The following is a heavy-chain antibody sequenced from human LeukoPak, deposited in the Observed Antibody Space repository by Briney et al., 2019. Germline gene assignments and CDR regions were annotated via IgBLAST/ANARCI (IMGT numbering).Heavy chain of an antibody. CDR2: ISYDGSNK. J-gene: IGHJ4*02. CDR3: AKDLTWTYYYDSSGSEFDY. D-gene: IGHD3-22*01. Sequence: PGGSLRLSCAASGLTFSSYAMHWVRQAPGKGLESVAVISYDGSNKYYADSVKGRFTISRDNAKNTLYLQMNSLRAEDTAVYYCAKDLTWTYYYDSSGSEFDYWGQGTLVTVSS. CDR1: GLTFSSYA. V-gene: IGHV3-30-3*01.